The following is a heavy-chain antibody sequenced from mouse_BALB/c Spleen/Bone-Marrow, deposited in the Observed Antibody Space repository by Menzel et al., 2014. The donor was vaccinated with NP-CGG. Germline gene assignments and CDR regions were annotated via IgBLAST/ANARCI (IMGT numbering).Heavy chain of an antibody. D-gene: IGHD3-1*01. CDR3: ARFSQLGLLAY. V-gene: IGHV1-55*01. CDR2: IYPGSGST. CDR1: GYNFTSYW. Sequence: VQLQQSGAELVKPGTSVKLSCKASGYNFTSYWINWVKLRPGQGLEWIGDIYPGSGSTNYNEKFKKKATLTVDTSSSTAYMQLSSLASEDSALYYCARFSQLGLLAYWGQGTLVTVSA. J-gene: IGHJ3*01.